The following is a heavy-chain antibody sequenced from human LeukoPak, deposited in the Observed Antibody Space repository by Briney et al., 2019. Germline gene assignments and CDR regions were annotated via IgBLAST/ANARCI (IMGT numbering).Heavy chain of an antibody. D-gene: IGHD3-3*01. V-gene: IGHV4-34*01. CDR2: INHSGST. CDR1: GGSFSDYY. J-gene: IGHJ4*02. CDR3: ARHRGYDFWSGYIDY. Sequence: KSSETLSLTCAVYGGSFSDYYWSWIRQPPGKGLEWIGEINHSGSTNYNPSLKSRVTISVDTSKNQFSLKLSSVTAADTAVYYCARHRGYDFWSGYIDYWGQGTLVTVSS.